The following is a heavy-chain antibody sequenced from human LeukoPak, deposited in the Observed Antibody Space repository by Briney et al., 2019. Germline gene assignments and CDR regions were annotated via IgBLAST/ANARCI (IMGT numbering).Heavy chain of an antibody. CDR2: ISSSGTTI. J-gene: IGHJ4*02. Sequence: GGSLGLSCAASGFTFSDYYMSWIRQAPGKGLEWVSYISSSGTTIYYADSVKGRFTISRDNAKNSLYLQMNSLRAEDTAVYYCARRRDSGSLQHFDYWGQGTLVTVSS. CDR3: ARRRDSGSLQHFDY. V-gene: IGHV3-11*01. CDR1: GFTFSDYY. D-gene: IGHD1-26*01.